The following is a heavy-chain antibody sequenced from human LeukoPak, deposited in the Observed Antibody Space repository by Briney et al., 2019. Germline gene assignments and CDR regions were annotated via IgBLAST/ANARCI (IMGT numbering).Heavy chain of an antibody. D-gene: IGHD1-26*01. J-gene: IGHJ4*02. CDR1: GFTFSNAW. V-gene: IGHV3-15*01. Sequence: GGSLRLSCAASGFTFSNAWMSWVRQAPGKGLEWVGRIKSKTDGGTTDHAAPVKGRFTISRDDSKNTLYLQMNSLKTEDTAVYYCTTAGWELYYFDYWGQGTLVTVSS. CDR2: IKSKTDGGTT. CDR3: TTAGWELYYFDY.